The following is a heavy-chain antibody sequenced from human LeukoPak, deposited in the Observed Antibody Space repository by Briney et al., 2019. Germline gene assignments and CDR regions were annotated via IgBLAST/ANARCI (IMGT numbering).Heavy chain of an antibody. CDR2: ISTYTDNT. CDR3: GRDTPAQQLVPDY. V-gene: IGHV1-18*01. CDR1: GYTFTSYG. J-gene: IGHJ4*02. D-gene: IGHD6-13*01. Sequence: ASVKVSCKASGYTFTSYGISWVRQAPGQGLEWMGWISTYTDNTNYAQKLQGRVTMTTDTSTSTAYMELRSLRSDDTAVYYCGRDTPAQQLVPDYWGQGTLVTVSS.